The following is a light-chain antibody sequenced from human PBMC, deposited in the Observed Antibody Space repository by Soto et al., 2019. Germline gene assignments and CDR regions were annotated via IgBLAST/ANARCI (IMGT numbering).Light chain of an antibody. J-gene: IGLJ2*01. V-gene: IGLV1-40*01. CDR2: GNS. Sequence: QSVLTQPPSVSGAPGQRVTISCTWISSNIGAGYDVHWYQQLPGTAPKLLIYGNSNRPSGVPDRFSGSKSGTSASLAITGLQDEDDADYYCQSYDSSLSGYVVFGGGTQLTVL. CDR1: SSNIGAGYD. CDR3: QSYDSSLSGYVV.